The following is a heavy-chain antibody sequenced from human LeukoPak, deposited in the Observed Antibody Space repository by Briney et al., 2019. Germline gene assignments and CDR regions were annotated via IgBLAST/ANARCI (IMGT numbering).Heavy chain of an antibody. Sequence: PSQTLSLTCTVSGGSISSGSYYWSWIRQPAGKGLEWIGRIYTSGSTNYNPSLKSRVTISVDTSKNQFSLKLSSVTAADTAVYYCARDVLVVGATSYYYYMDVWGKGTTVTVSS. J-gene: IGHJ6*03. D-gene: IGHD1-26*01. V-gene: IGHV4-61*02. CDR2: IYTSGST. CDR1: GGSISSGSYY. CDR3: ARDVLVVGATSYYYYMDV.